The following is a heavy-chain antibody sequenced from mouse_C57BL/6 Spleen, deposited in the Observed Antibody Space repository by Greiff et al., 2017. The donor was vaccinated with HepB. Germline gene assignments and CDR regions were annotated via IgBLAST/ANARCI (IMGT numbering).Heavy chain of an antibody. D-gene: IGHD2-12*01. J-gene: IGHJ2*01. Sequence: QVQLQQPGAELVKPGASVKMSCKASGYTFTSYWITWVKQRPGQGLEWIGDIYPGSGSTNYNEKFKSKATLTVYTSSSTAYMQLSSLTSEDSAVYYCARDYIYYYWGQGTTLTVSS. CDR1: GYTFTSYW. CDR2: IYPGSGST. CDR3: ARDYIYYY. V-gene: IGHV1-55*01.